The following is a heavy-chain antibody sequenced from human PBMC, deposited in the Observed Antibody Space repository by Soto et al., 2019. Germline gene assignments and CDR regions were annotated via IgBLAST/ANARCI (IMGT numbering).Heavy chain of an antibody. V-gene: IGHV4-59*01. Sequence: ETLSLACTLAAGCIATSYGSWIRPPLGKALELIGYTPYRGTTNYNPSLRSRFTIPIDTSESQISLNLTSMTTADTAVYYCASSGIVGREVNTWFDAWGQGTLVTVSS. CDR3: ASSGIVGREVNTWFDA. J-gene: IGHJ5*02. CDR2: TPYRGTT. CDR1: AGCIATSY. D-gene: IGHD3-22*01.